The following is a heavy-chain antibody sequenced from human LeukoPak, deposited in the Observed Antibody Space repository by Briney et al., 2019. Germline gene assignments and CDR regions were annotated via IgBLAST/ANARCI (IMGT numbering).Heavy chain of an antibody. CDR2: ISGSGGST. CDR1: GFTFSRHA. J-gene: IGHJ3*02. V-gene: IGHV3-23*01. Sequence: PGGSLRLSCVASGFTFSRHATSWVRQAPGKGLDWVSGISGSGGSTYYADSVKGRFTISRDNSKNTLYLQMNSLGAGDTAVYYCAKGAIVWSTLEAFDIWGQGTMVTVSS. CDR3: AKGAIVWSTLEAFDI. D-gene: IGHD2-21*01.